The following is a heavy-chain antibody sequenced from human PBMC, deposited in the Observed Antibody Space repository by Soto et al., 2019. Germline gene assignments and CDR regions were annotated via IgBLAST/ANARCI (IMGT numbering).Heavy chain of an antibody. V-gene: IGHV3-33*01. CDR1: GFTFSSYG. D-gene: IGHD2-21*02. CDR3: ARGRAYCGGDCYFDY. J-gene: IGHJ4*02. CDR2: IWYDGSNK. Sequence: LRLSCAASGFTFSSYGMHWVRQAPGKGLEWVAVIWYDGSNKYYADSVKGRFTISRDNSKNTLYLQMNSLRAEDTAVYYCARGRAYCGGDCYFDYWGQGTLVTVSS.